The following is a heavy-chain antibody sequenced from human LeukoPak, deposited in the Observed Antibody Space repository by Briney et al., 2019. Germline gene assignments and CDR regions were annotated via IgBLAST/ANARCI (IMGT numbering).Heavy chain of an antibody. Sequence: PGGSLRLSCAASGFTFSSYAMSWVRQAPGKGLEWVSATSGSGGSTYYADSVKGRFTVSRDNSKNTLYLQMNSLRAEDTAVYYCARFQVAYYDPSGFDHWGQGSLVTVSS. V-gene: IGHV3-23*01. J-gene: IGHJ5*02. CDR2: TSGSGGST. CDR1: GFTFSSYA. CDR3: ARFQVAYYDPSGFDH. D-gene: IGHD3-3*01.